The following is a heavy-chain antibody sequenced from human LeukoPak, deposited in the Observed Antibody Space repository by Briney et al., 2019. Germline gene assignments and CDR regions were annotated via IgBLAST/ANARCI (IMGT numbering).Heavy chain of an antibody. CDR1: GYTFTAWF. D-gene: IGHD1-1*01. CDR3: ARSTGRAREDS. J-gene: IGHJ4*02. CDR2: IKISTGVT. Sequence: ASVKVSCRASGYTFTAWFIHWVRQAPGQGLEWVGWIKISTGVTHCAQKFEGRVTMTRDTSIDTAYMELSSLRSDDTAVYYCARSTGRAREDSWGQGALITVSS. V-gene: IGHV1-2*02.